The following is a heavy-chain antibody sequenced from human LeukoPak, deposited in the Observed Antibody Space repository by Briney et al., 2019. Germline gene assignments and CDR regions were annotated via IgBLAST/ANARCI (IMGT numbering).Heavy chain of an antibody. CDR2: ISGSGGST. V-gene: IGHV3-23*01. Sequence: PGGSLRLSCAASGFTFSSYGMSWVRQAPGKGLEWVSGISGSGGSTYYADSVKGRFTISRDNAKNSLYLQMNSLRAEDTAVYYCARDVRYYYGSGTGNNWFDPWGQGTLVTVSS. CDR3: ARDVRYYYGSGTGNNWFDP. D-gene: IGHD3-10*01. CDR1: GFTFSSYG. J-gene: IGHJ5*02.